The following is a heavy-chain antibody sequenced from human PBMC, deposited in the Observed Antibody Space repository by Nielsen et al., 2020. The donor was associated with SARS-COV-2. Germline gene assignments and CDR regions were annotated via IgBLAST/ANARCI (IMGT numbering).Heavy chain of an antibody. J-gene: IGHJ4*02. D-gene: IGHD6-19*01. CDR1: GFTFSSYW. Sequence: GESLKISCAASGFTFSSYWMSWVRQAPGKGLEWVANIKQDGSEKYYVDSVKGRFTISRDNAKNSLYLQMNSLRAEDTAVYYCARDFHSSGWYRYYFDYWGQGTLVTVSS. CDR3: ARDFHSSGWYRYYFDY. CDR2: IKQDGSEK. V-gene: IGHV3-7*03.